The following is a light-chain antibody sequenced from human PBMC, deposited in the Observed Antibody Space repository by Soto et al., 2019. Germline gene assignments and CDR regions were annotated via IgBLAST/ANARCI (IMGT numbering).Light chain of an antibody. CDR3: QQCFWHWT. J-gene: IGKJ1*01. CDR1: QTISSW. Sequence: DIQMTQSPSTLSASVGDRVTITCRASQTISSWLAWYQQKPGKAPKLLIYAASTLESGVSSRFSGRGSGTEFTLTINSLQPEDFATYYCQQCFWHWTFGQGTKVDIK. CDR2: AAS. V-gene: IGKV1-5*01.